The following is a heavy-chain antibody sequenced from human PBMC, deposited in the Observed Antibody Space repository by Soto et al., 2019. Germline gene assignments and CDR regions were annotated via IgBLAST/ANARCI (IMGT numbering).Heavy chain of an antibody. D-gene: IGHD2-15*01. J-gene: IGHJ4*02. CDR2: INHSGST. CDR1: GGSFSGYY. CDR3: ARGVGGYCSGDSRNYFDY. Sequence: QVQLQQWGAVLLKPSETLSLTCSVYGGSFSGYYWSWIRQPPGKGLEWIGEINHSGSTNYNPSLKIPVSISVYTSKNQFSLKLNSVTAADTALYYCARGVGGYCSGDSRNYFDYWGQGTLVTVSS. V-gene: IGHV4-34*01.